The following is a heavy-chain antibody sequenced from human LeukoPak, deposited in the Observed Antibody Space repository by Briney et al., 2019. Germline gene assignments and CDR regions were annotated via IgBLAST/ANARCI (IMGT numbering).Heavy chain of an antibody. J-gene: IGHJ3*02. CDR1: GFTFTSFG. CDR3: ARRSGYDRRAGTLDI. V-gene: IGHV1-18*01. Sequence: ASVKVSCKASGFTFTSFGFSWVRQAPGQGLEWVGWISGYNGDTSQDQKFQGRVTISTDTSTNTAYMDLRSLTSDDTAVYYCARRSGYDRRAGTLDIWGQGTMVTVSS. D-gene: IGHD5-12*01. CDR2: ISGYNGDT.